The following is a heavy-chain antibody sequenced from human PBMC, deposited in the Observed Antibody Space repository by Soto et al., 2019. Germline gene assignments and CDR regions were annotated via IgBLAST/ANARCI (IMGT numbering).Heavy chain of an antibody. Sequence: QVQLVESGGGVVQPGRSLRLTCAASGFIFSGSGMHWVRQAPGKGLEWVALVSNDGIRKYYADSVKGRFTISRDNAENTLYLQMNSLRAADTDVYYSARWVGGSMYDNSGKIDFWGQGTLVTVSS. CDR3: ARWVGGSMYDNSGKIDF. CDR1: GFIFSGSG. CDR2: VSNDGIRK. J-gene: IGHJ4*02. D-gene: IGHD3-22*01. V-gene: IGHV3-30*03.